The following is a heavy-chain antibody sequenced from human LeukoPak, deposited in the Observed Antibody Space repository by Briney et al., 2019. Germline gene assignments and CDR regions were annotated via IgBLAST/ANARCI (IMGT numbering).Heavy chain of an antibody. V-gene: IGHV1-69*04. Sequence: GASVKVSCKASGGTFSSYAISWVRQAPGQGLEWMGRIIPILGIANYAQKFQGRVTITADKSTSTAYMELSSLRSEDTAVYYYARDDSYYDFWSGYYHDYWGQGTLVTVSS. CDR1: GGTFSSYA. J-gene: IGHJ4*02. CDR3: ARDDSYYDFWSGYYHDY. D-gene: IGHD3-3*01. CDR2: IIPILGIA.